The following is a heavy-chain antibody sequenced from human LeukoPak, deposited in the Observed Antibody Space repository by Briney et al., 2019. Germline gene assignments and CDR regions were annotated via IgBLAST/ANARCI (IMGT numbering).Heavy chain of an antibody. V-gene: IGHV3-7*01. CDR1: GFTFSSYS. CDR3: ARGRYCSSTSCHYFDY. D-gene: IGHD2-2*01. CDR2: IKQDGSEK. J-gene: IGHJ4*02. Sequence: GGSLRLSCAASGFTFSSYSMNWVRQAPGKGLEWVANIKQDGSEKYYVDSVKGRFTISRGNAKNSLYLQMNSLRAEDTAVYYCARGRYCSSTSCHYFDYWGQGTLVTVSS.